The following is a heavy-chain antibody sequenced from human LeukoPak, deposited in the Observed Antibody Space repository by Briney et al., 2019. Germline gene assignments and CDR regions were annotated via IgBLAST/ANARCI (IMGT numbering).Heavy chain of an antibody. CDR1: GFTFSDYY. Sequence: GGFLRLSCAASGFTFSDYYMSWIRQAPGKGLECVAYMSSSGISLYYADPVKGRFTISRDNSKNTLYLQMNSLRAEDTAVYYCAKGRAVRIAAAGAVEDWGQGTLVTVSS. J-gene: IGHJ4*02. CDR2: MSSSGISL. V-gene: IGHV3-11*01. D-gene: IGHD6-13*01. CDR3: AKGRAVRIAAAGAVED.